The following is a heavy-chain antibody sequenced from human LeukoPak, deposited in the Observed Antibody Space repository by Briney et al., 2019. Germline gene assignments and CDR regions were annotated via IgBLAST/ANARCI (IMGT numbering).Heavy chain of an antibody. Sequence: SETLSLTCAASGYSISSPVWRSWVRHPPGKGLEWLGTIYHTGPTNLKPSLKSRLTISVGKSKNQFSLSLDSVTAADTAVYFWASDTYYSPKGFDHGGQGSPVTVS. CDR3: ASDTYYSPKGFDH. J-gene: IGHJ4*01. CDR1: GYSISSPVW. V-gene: IGHV4-4*02. CDR2: IYHTGPT. D-gene: IGHD3-10*01.